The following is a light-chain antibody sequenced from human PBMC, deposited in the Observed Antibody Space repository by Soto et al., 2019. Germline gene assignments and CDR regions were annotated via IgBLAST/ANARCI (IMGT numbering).Light chain of an antibody. CDR3: QQYGASPYT. CDR1: QSVSSSY. J-gene: IGKJ2*01. V-gene: IGKV3-20*01. Sequence: EMVLTQSPGTLSFSPGERATLSCRASQSVSSSYLAWYQQKPGQAPRLLIYGASSRATGIPDRFSGSGSGTDFTLTIRRLEPEDFAVYYCQQYGASPYTFGQGTKLETK. CDR2: GAS.